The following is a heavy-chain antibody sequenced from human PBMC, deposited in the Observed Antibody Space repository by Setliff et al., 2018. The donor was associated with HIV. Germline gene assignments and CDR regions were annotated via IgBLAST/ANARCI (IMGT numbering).Heavy chain of an antibody. V-gene: IGHV4-59*01. CDR1: EGYITGYY. CDR3: ARFNALLGSSTYYDY. J-gene: IGHJ4*02. Sequence: TSETLSLTCTVSEGYITGYYWTWIRQPQGRGLEWIGYIFYSGTTKFNPSLKSRAAISVDSSNNQFSLKMTSVTAADTAVYFCARFNALLGSSTYYDYWGPGLLVTVSS. CDR2: IFYSGTT. D-gene: IGHD3-22*01.